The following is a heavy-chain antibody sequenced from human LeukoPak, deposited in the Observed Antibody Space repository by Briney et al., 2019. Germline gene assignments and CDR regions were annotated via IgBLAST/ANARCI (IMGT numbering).Heavy chain of an antibody. CDR3: ARVHRSRAFDI. V-gene: IGHV3-7*01. CDR2: IKEDGSEK. CDR1: GFTFSSYW. J-gene: IGHJ3*02. Sequence: GGSLRLSCAASGFTFSSYWMSWVRQAPGKGLEWVANIKEDGSEKYYVDSVKGRFTISRDNAKNSLYLQMNSLRVEDTAVYHCARVHRSRAFDIWGQGTMVTVSS.